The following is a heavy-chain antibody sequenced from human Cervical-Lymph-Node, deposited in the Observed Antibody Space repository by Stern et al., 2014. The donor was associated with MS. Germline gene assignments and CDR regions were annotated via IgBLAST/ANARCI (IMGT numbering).Heavy chain of an antibody. D-gene: IGHD3-10*01. CDR2: IVPIFGTT. V-gene: IGHV1-69*01. CDR1: GGTFINYS. J-gene: IGHJ6*02. CDR3: AYGSKSYYYYFYGMDV. Sequence: QLVQSGAEVKKPGSSVKVSCKASGGTFINYSISWVRQAPGQGLEWMGVIVPIFGTTNYAQKFQGRVTMTADESTSTAYMELSSLRSEDTAVYYCAYGSKSYYYYFYGMDVWGQGTTVTVSS.